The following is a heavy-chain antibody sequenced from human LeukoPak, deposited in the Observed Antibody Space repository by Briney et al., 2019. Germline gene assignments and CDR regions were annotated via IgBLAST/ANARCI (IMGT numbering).Heavy chain of an antibody. Sequence: PVGSLRLSCAASGFTFSSYEMNWVRQAPGKGLEWVSYISSSGSTIYYADSVKGRFTISRDNAKNSLYLQMNSLRAEDTAAYYCARGGTMIVSRDYFDYWGQGTLVTVSS. CDR3: ARGGTMIVSRDYFDY. CDR1: GFTFSSYE. J-gene: IGHJ4*02. V-gene: IGHV3-48*03. CDR2: ISSSGSTI. D-gene: IGHD3-22*01.